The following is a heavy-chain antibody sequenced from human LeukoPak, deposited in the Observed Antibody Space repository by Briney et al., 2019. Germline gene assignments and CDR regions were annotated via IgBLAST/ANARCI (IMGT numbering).Heavy chain of an antibody. V-gene: IGHV4-34*01. CDR3: ALTKSNNAYDYYGMDV. Sequence: PSETLSLTCAVYGGSFSGYYWSWIRQPPGKGLEWIGEINHSGSTNYNPSLKSRVTISVDTSKNQFSLKLSSVTAADTAVYYCALTKSNNAYDYYGMDVWGQGTTVTVSS. D-gene: IGHD4-17*01. CDR1: GGSFSGYY. CDR2: INHSGST. J-gene: IGHJ6*02.